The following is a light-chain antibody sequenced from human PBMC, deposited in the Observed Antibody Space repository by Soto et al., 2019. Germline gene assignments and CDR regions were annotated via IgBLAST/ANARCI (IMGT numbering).Light chain of an antibody. CDR2: GAS. CDR3: QQFGSSPPYT. Sequence: EIVLTQSPGTLSLSPGETATLSCRASQSVSSSYLGWYQQKPGQAPRLLIYGASSRATGIPDRFSVSGSGTDFTLTISRLEPEDFAVYYCQQFGSSPPYTFGQGTKLEI. CDR1: QSVSSSY. J-gene: IGKJ2*01. V-gene: IGKV3-20*01.